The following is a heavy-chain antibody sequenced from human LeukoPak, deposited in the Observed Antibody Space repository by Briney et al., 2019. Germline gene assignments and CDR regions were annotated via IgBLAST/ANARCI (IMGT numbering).Heavy chain of an antibody. CDR3: ATRSPGYSYGSGYY. CDR1: GFTFSSYA. CDR2: ISGSGGNT. J-gene: IGHJ4*02. V-gene: IGHV3-23*01. D-gene: IGHD5-18*01. Sequence: PGGSLRLSCAASGFTFSSYAMSWVRQAPGKGLEWVSAISGSGGNTYYADSVKGWFTISRDNSKNTLYLQMNSLRAEDTAVYYCATRSPGYSYGSGYYWGQGTLVTVSS.